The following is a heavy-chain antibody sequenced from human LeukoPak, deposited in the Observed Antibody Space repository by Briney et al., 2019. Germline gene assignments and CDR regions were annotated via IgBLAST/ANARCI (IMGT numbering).Heavy chain of an antibody. CDR1: GFTFSSYS. CDR2: INSDGSIT. J-gene: IGHJ6*02. Sequence: SGESLRLSCAASGFTFSSYSMNWVRQAPGKGLVWVSHINSDGSITSYADSVKGRFTISRDNAKNTLYLQMNSLRAEDTAVYYCARDAVDTANAVWGQGTTVTVSS. V-gene: IGHV3-74*01. D-gene: IGHD5-18*01. CDR3: ARDAVDTANAV.